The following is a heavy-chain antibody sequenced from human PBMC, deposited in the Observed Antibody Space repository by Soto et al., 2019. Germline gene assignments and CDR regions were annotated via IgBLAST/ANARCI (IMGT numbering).Heavy chain of an antibody. J-gene: IGHJ2*01. CDR2: TYYRSKWYN. CDR1: GDSVSSNSAA. D-gene: IGHD7-27*01. V-gene: IGHV6-1*01. CDR3: GRGGKLGYWYFDL. Sequence: PSQTLSLTCVISGDSVSSNSAAWNWIRQSPSRGLEWLGRTYYRSKWYNDYAVSVKSRITINPDTSKNQFSLQLNSVTPDDTAVFYCGRGGKLGYWYFDLWGRGTLVTVSS.